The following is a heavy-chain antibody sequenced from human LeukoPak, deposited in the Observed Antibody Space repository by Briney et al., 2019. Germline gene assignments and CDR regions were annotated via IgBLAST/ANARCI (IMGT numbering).Heavy chain of an antibody. CDR2: INPSGGST. V-gene: IGHV1-46*01. D-gene: IGHD3-22*01. Sequence: ASVKVSCKASGYTFTSYYMHWVRQAPGQGLEWMGIINPSGGSTSYAQKFQGRVTMTRDTSTSTVYMELSSLRSEDTAVHYCARGGLDNYYDSSGYILYNWFDPWGQGTLVTVSS. J-gene: IGHJ5*02. CDR1: GYTFTSYY. CDR3: ARGGLDNYYDSSGYILYNWFDP.